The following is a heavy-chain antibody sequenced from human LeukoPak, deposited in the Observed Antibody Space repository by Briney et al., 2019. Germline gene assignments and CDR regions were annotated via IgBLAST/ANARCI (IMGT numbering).Heavy chain of an antibody. CDR2: INPSGGST. CDR3: QVVTRLDAFDI. V-gene: IGHV1-46*01. Sequence: ASVKVSCKASGYTFTSYYMHWVRQAPGQGLEWMGIINPSGGSTSYAQKFQGRVTMTRNTSISTAYMELSSLRSEDTAVYYCQVVTRLDAFDIWGQGTMVTVSS. J-gene: IGHJ3*02. D-gene: IGHD2-21*02. CDR1: GYTFTSYY.